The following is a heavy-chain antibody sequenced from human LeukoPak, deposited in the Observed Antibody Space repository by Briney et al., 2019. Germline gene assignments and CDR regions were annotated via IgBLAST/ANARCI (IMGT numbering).Heavy chain of an antibody. D-gene: IGHD2-8*02. Sequence: PSETLSLTCTVSGGSISSYYWSWIRQPPGKGLEWIGEIYHSGSTNYNPSLKSRVTISIDKSKNQFSLILSSVTAADTAVYYCARFTEGLDYWGQGTLVTVSS. CDR2: IYHSGST. V-gene: IGHV4-59*12. CDR1: GGSISSYY. J-gene: IGHJ4*02. CDR3: ARFTEGLDY.